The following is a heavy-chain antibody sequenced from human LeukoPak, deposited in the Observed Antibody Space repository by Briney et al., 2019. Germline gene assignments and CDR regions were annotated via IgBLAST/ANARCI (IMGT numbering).Heavy chain of an antibody. CDR3: ARLIGLPLYWFDP. CDR1: GDSISSGGYY. D-gene: IGHD5/OR15-5a*01. Sequence: PSETLSLTCTVSGDSISSGGYYWSWIRQHPGKGLEWIGYIYYSGSTYYNPSLKSRVTISVDTSKNQFSLKLSSVTAADTAVYYCARLIGLPLYWFDPWSQGTLVTVSS. V-gene: IGHV4-31*03. J-gene: IGHJ5*02. CDR2: IYYSGST.